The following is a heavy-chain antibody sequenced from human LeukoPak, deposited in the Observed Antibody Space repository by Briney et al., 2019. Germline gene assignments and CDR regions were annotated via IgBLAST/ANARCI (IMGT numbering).Heavy chain of an antibody. CDR1: GFTFSSYA. CDR2: ITGSSGYT. V-gene: IGHV3-23*01. Sequence: PGGSLRLSCAASGFTFSSYAMSWVRQAPGKGLEWVSSITGSSGYTYYADSVKGRFTISRDNSKNTLYLQMNSLRAEDTAVYYCAKRLSDWYYTDYWGQGTLVTVSS. D-gene: IGHD6-19*01. CDR3: AKRLSDWYYTDY. J-gene: IGHJ4*02.